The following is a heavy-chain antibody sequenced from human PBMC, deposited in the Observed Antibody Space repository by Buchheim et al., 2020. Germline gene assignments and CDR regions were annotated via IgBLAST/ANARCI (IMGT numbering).Heavy chain of an antibody. CDR3: AKDVRSEAAAMDS. CDR2: VSYDGDKK. D-gene: IGHD6-13*01. V-gene: IGHV3-30*18. Sequence: QVQLVESGGGVVQPGRSLRLSCAASGFTFNRNGMHWVRQAPGKGLEWVAVVSYDGDKKYYVDSVKGRFTISRDNSKTLVYLQMNSLRAEDTAVYYCAKDVRSEAAAMDSWGQGT. CDR1: GFTFNRNG. J-gene: IGHJ4*02.